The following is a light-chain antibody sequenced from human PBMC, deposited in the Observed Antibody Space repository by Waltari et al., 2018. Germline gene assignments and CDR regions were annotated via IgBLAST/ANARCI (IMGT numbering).Light chain of an antibody. V-gene: IGKV3-20*01. Sequence: EIVLTQSPGTLSLSPGEKATLSCMASPSLQVAYVAWYQQKSGQAPRLLIYGALSRAAEIPDSFSGRGSGTDFTLTITRLEPEDFGVYYCQQYDTAPATFGQGTKVEMK. CDR1: PSLQVAY. CDR2: GAL. J-gene: IGKJ2*01. CDR3: QQYDTAPAT.